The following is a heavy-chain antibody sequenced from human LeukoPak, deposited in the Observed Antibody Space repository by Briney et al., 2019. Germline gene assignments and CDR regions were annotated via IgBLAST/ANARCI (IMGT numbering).Heavy chain of an antibody. V-gene: IGHV1-69*04. CDR1: GYTFTSYG. Sequence: GASVKVSCKASGYTFTSYGISWVRQAPGQGLEWMGRIIPIFGIANYAQKFQGRVTITADKSTSTAYMELSSLRSEDTAVYYCAREATVTTRWFDPWGQGTLVTVSS. CDR3: AREATVTTRWFDP. CDR2: IIPIFGIA. D-gene: IGHD4-17*01. J-gene: IGHJ5*02.